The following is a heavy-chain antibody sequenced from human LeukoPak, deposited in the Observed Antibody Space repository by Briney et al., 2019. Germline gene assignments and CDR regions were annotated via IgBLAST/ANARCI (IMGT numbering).Heavy chain of an antibody. CDR3: AKATAPWWTEAFFDY. V-gene: IGHV3-9*03. Sequence: PGGSLRLSCAASGFTFDDYAMHWARQAPGEGLEGVSGICWNSGSIGYADSVKGRFTISRDNAKNSLYLQMNSLRAEDMALYYCAKATAPWWTEAFFDYWGQGTLVTVSS. CDR1: GFTFDDYA. CDR2: ICWNSGSI. J-gene: IGHJ4*02. D-gene: IGHD2-15*01.